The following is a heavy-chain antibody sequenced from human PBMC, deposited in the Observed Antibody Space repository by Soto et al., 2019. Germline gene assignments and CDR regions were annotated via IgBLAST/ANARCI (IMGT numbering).Heavy chain of an antibody. V-gene: IGHV4-39*01. J-gene: IGHJ4*02. D-gene: IGHD3-3*01. Sequence: WETLSLTCTVSGASISSSRSYWGWVRQPPGKGLEWIVSFYYTGGTYSTYYNPSLKSRVTISVDTSKSQFSLNLRSVNAADTAVYYCASPRQGNYDFLSGYYALDYWGQGTLLTVSS. CDR3: ASPRQGNYDFLSGYYALDY. CDR1: GASISSSRSY. CDR2: FYYTGGT.